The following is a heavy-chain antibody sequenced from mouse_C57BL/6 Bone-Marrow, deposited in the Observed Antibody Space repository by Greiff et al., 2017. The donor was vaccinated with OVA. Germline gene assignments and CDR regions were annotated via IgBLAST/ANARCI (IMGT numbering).Heavy chain of an antibody. J-gene: IGHJ2*01. CDR2: IDPSDSYT. V-gene: IGHV1-50*01. Sequence: QVQLQQPGAELVKPGASVKLSCKASGYTFTSYWMQWVKQRPGQGLEWIGEIDPSDSYTNYNQKFKGKATLTVDTSSSTAYMQLSSLTSEDSAVYYCAREGDGYWGKGTTLTVSS. D-gene: IGHD2-13*01. CDR1: GYTFTSYW. CDR3: AREGDGY.